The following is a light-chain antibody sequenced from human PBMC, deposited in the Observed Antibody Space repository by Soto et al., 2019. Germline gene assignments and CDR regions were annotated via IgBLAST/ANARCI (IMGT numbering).Light chain of an antibody. Sequence: EIVMTHSPATLSVSPWERATLSCRASQSVSTNLAWYKQKPGQAPRPLIYGASTRATGIPARFSGSGSGTEFTLTISSLQSEDFAVYYCQHYNNWPLTVGGGTKVDIK. CDR2: GAS. CDR1: QSVSTN. J-gene: IGKJ4*01. CDR3: QHYNNWPLT. V-gene: IGKV3-15*01.